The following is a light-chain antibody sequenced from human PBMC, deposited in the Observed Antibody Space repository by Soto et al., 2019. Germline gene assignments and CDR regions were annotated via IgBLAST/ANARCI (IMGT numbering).Light chain of an antibody. V-gene: IGLV1-40*01. J-gene: IGLJ3*02. CDR1: RSNIGGGYD. Sequence: QSVLTQPPSVSGTPGQRVSISCTGSRSNIGGGYDVHWYLQLPGTAPKLMIYDVSQRPSGVPDRFSGSKSGNTASLTISGLQAEDEADYYCCSYAGSYTWVFGGGTKLTVL. CDR3: CSYAGSYTWV. CDR2: DVS.